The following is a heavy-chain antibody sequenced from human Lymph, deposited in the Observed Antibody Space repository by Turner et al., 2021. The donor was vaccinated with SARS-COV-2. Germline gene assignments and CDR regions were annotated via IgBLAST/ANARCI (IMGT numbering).Heavy chain of an antibody. Sequence: EVQLVESGGGLVKPGGSLRLPGAASGFTFSSYSMNWVRQAPGKGLEWVSSISSSSSYIYYADSVKGRFTISRDNAKNSLCLQMNSLRAEDTAVYYCARDLAPYSYYGMDVWGQGTTVTVSS. V-gene: IGHV3-21*01. J-gene: IGHJ6*02. CDR1: GFTFSSYS. CDR2: ISSSSSYI. CDR3: ARDLAPYSYYGMDV. D-gene: IGHD3-3*02.